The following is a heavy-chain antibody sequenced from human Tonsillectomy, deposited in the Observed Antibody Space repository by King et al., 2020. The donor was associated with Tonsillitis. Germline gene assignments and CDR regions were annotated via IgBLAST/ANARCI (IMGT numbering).Heavy chain of an antibody. Sequence: QLQESGGGLVQPGGSLTLSCVASGFTFTKYGMSWVRQAPGKGLEWVSVIYSGGSTTHYADSVKGRFTISRDNSKNTVYLQMKSLRVEDTAVYYCARFGGARFGKDYWGQGTLVTVSS. CDR3: ARFGGARFGKDY. CDR1: GFTFTKYG. CDR2: IYSGGSTT. D-gene: IGHD3-10*01. V-gene: IGHV3-23*03. J-gene: IGHJ4*02.